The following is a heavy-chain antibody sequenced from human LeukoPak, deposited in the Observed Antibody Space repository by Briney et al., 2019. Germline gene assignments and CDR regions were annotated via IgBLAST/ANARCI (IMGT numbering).Heavy chain of an antibody. CDR2: ISHDGSNK. CDR1: GFTFSSYA. D-gene: IGHD2-2*01. CDR3: ARDEWDIVVVPAAVDY. J-gene: IGHJ4*02. Sequence: GGSLRLSCAASGFTFSSYAMHWVRQDPGKGLEWVAVISHDGSNKYYADSVKGRFTISRDNSKNTLYLQMNSLRAEDTAVYYCARDEWDIVVVPAAVDYWGQGTLVTVSS. V-gene: IGHV3-30-3*01.